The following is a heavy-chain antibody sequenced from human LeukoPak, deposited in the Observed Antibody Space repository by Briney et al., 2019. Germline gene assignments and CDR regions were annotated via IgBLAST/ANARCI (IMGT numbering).Heavy chain of an antibody. D-gene: IGHD6-13*01. CDR3: ARVTSSRGDAFDI. CDR1: GGSISSYF. Sequence: PSETLSLTCTISGGSISSYFWNWIRQPPGKGLEWIGEINHSGSTYYNPSLKSRVTISVDTSKSQFSLKLSSVTAADTAVYYCARVTSSRGDAFDIWGQGTMVTVSS. J-gene: IGHJ3*02. V-gene: IGHV4-59*08. CDR2: INHSGST.